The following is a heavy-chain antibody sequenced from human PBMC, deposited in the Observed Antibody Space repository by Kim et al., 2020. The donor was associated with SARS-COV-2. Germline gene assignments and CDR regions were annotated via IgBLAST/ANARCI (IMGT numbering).Heavy chain of an antibody. V-gene: IGHV3-53*01. CDR2: IYSGGST. Sequence: GGSLRLSCAVSGFTVSSNYMSWVRQAPGKGLEWVSVIYSGGSTYYADSVKGRFTISRDNSKNTLYLQMNSVRAEDTAVYYCARGSGTYYTPNWFDPWGPGTLVPAPS. D-gene: IGHD3-10*01. CDR3: ARGSGTYYTPNWFDP. J-gene: IGHJ5*02. CDR1: GFTVSSNY.